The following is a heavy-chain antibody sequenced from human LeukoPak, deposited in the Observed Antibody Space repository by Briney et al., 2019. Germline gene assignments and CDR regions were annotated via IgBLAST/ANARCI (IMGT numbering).Heavy chain of an antibody. CDR1: GFTFSDYY. CDR3: ARDPVTTFHYYYYYYMDV. Sequence: GGSLRLSCAASGFTFSDYYMSWIRQAPGKGLEWVSYISSSGSTIYYADSVKGRFTISRDNAKNSLDLQMNSLRAEDTAVYYCARDPVTTFHYYYYYYMDVWGKGTTVTVSS. CDR2: ISSSGSTI. D-gene: IGHD4-11*01. V-gene: IGHV3-11*04. J-gene: IGHJ6*03.